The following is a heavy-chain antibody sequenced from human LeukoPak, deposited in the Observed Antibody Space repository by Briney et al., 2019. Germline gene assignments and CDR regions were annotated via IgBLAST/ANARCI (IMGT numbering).Heavy chain of an antibody. CDR1: GYSFTSYW. V-gene: IGHV5-51*01. CDR2: IYPGDSDT. J-gene: IGHJ4*02. D-gene: IGHD3-22*01. CDR3: ARHVGYYDSSGLLGAMYYFDY. Sequence: GESLNISCKGSGYSFTSYWIGWVRQMPGKGLGWMGIIYPGDSDTRYSPSFQGQVTISADKSISTAYLQWSSLKASDTAMYYCARHVGYYDSSGLLGAMYYFDYWGQGTLVTVSS.